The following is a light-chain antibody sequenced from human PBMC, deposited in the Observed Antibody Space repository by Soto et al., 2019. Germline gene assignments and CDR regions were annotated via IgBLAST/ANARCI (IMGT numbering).Light chain of an antibody. V-gene: IGLV7-46*01. J-gene: IGLJ2*01. CDR3: LLSYSGARSGV. CDR2: DTS. Sequence: QAVVTQEPSLTVSPGGTVTLTCGSSTGAVTSGHYPYWFQQKPGQAPRTLIYDTSNKHSWTPARFSGSLLGGKAALTLSGAQHEDDAEYYCLLSYSGARSGVFGGGTKLTVL. CDR1: TGAVTSGHY.